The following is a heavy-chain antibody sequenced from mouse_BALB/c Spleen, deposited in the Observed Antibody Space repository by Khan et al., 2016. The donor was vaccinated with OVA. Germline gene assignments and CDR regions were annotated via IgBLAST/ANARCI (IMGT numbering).Heavy chain of an antibody. CDR2: ISYSGST. CDR3: ARDYGSSYYYFDY. J-gene: IGHJ2*01. D-gene: IGHD1-1*01. V-gene: IGHV3-2*02. CDR1: GYSITSDYA. Sequence: EVQLQESGPGLVKPSQSLFLTCTVTGYSITSDYAWNWIRQFPGNKLEWMGYISYSGSTSYNPSLKSRISITRDTSKNQFFLQLNSVTTEDTATYYCARDYGSSYYYFDYWGQGTTRTVSS.